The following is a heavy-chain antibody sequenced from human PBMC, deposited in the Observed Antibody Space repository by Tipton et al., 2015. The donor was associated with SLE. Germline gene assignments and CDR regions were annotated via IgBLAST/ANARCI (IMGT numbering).Heavy chain of an antibody. CDR1: GFTFSDYY. CDR2: ISSSGSTI. J-gene: IGHJ1*01. V-gene: IGHV3-11*01. Sequence: SLRLSCAASGFTFSDYYMSWIRQAPGKGLEWVSYISSSGSTIYYADSVKGRFTISRDNAKNSLYLQMNSLRAEDTAVYYCAKSHHYYDSEGRYFQHWGQGTLVTVSS. D-gene: IGHD3-22*01. CDR3: AKSHHYYDSEGRYFQH.